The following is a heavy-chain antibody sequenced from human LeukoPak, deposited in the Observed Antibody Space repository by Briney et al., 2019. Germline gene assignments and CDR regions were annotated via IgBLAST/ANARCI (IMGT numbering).Heavy chain of an antibody. CDR3: AKDRYNTAMVSFDY. J-gene: IGHJ4*02. Sequence: GGSLRLSCAASGFTFSDYYMSWIRQAPGKGLEWVSYISSSDSTIYYADSVKGRFTISRDNAKNSLYLQMNSLRAEDTALYYCAKDRYNTAMVSFDYWGQGTLVTVSS. V-gene: IGHV3-11*01. D-gene: IGHD5-18*01. CDR2: ISSSDSTI. CDR1: GFTFSDYY.